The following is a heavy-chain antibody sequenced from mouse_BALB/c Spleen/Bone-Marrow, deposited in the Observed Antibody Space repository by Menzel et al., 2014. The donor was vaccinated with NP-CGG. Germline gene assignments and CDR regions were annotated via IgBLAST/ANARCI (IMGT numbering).Heavy chain of an antibody. D-gene: IGHD1-2*01. Sequence: EVKLLESGGGLVQPGGSLNLACVASGFDFGRYWMSWARQAPGKGLEWIGEINPGSSTINYSPSLKDKFIISRDNAKNTLYPQMSKVRSEDTDLYYCERRGYYGYHDNWGQGTTLTVSS. CDR1: GFDFGRYW. J-gene: IGHJ2*01. V-gene: IGHV4-2*02. CDR2: INPGSSTI. CDR3: ERRGYYGYHDN.